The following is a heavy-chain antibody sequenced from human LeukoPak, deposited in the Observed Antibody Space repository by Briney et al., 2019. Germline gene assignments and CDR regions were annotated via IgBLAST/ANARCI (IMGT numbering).Heavy chain of an antibody. V-gene: IGHV1-8*01. CDR3: ARDPFGTTGTTWFDP. CDR2: MNPNSGNT. CDR1: GYTFTSYD. J-gene: IGHJ5*02. Sequence: GASVKVSCKASGYTFTSYDINWVRQATGQGLEWMGWMNPNSGNTGYAQKFQGRVTMTRNTSISTAYMELSRLRSDDTAVYYCARDPFGTTGTTWFDPWGQGTLVTVSS. D-gene: IGHD1-1*01.